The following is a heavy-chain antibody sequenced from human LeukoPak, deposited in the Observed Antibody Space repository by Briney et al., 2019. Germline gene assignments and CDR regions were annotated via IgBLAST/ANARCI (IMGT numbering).Heavy chain of an antibody. Sequence: GGSLRLSCVASGFTFSSYSMNWVRQAPGKGLEWVSSISSSSSYIYYADSVKGRFTISRDNAKNSLYLQMNSLRAEDTAVYYCARAGGYSGTRGDYWGQGTLVTVSS. CDR2: ISSSSSYI. J-gene: IGHJ4*02. CDR1: GFTFSSYS. CDR3: ARAGGYSGTRGDY. V-gene: IGHV3-21*01. D-gene: IGHD5-12*01.